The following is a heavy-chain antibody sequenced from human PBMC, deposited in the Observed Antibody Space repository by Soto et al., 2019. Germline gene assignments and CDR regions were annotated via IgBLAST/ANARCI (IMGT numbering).Heavy chain of an antibody. Sequence: ASVKFSCKASGYTFTDYYVHCVRQAPGQGLEWMGWINPNSGGTKSAQKFQGRVTMTRDTSISTAYMELSRLRSDDTAVYYCARRKGDYYDSSGYHYYFDYWGQGTLVTVFS. D-gene: IGHD3-22*01. CDR3: ARRKGDYYDSSGYHYYFDY. CDR1: GYTFTDYY. J-gene: IGHJ4*02. CDR2: INPNSGGT. V-gene: IGHV1-2*02.